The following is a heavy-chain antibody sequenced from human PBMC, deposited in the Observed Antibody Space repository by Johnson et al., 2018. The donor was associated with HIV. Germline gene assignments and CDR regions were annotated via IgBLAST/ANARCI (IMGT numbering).Heavy chain of an antibody. CDR2: VNNDGGDT. J-gene: IGHJ3*02. V-gene: IGHV3-74*01. D-gene: IGHD3-3*02. CDR1: GFTFSNYW. CDR3: ARGGAFHAFDI. Sequence: VQLVEYGGGLVQPGGSLRLSCAVSGFTFSNYWMHWVRQAPGKGLVWVSRVNNDGGDTIYADSVKGRFTISRDNAKNTLYLQMNSLRAEDTAMYFCARGGAFHAFDIWGHGTTVTVSS.